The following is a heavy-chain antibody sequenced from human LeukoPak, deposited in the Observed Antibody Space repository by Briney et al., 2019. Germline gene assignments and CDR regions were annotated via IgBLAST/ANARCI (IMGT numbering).Heavy chain of an antibody. J-gene: IGHJ4*02. V-gene: IGHV3-21*01. CDR1: GFTFSSYS. CDR2: ISSSSSYI. Sequence: GGSLRLSCAASGFTFSSYSMNWVRQAPGKGLEWVSSISSSSSYIYYADSVKGRFTISRDNAKNSLYLQMNSLRAEDTAVYYCARAIAAAGTHYFDYWAREPWSPSPQ. D-gene: IGHD6-13*01. CDR3: ARAIAAAGTHYFDY.